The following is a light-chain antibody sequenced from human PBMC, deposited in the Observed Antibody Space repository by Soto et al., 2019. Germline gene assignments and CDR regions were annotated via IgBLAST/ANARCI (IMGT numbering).Light chain of an antibody. V-gene: IGKV3-20*01. CDR2: GAS. J-gene: IGKJ1*01. Sequence: EIVLTQSPGTLSLSPGERATLSCRASQSVSSSYLAWYQKKPCQAPRLLIYGASSRATGIPDRFSGSGSGTDFTLTISRLEPEDFAVYYCQQYGSSLTWTFGQGTKLDIK. CDR1: QSVSSSY. CDR3: QQYGSSLTWT.